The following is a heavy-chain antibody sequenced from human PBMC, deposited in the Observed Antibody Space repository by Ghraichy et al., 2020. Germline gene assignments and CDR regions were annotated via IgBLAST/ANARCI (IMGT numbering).Heavy chain of an antibody. CDR2: IYYSGST. D-gene: IGHD5-24*01. CDR1: GGSFSSSSYY. CDR3: ATTEEMATITPFDY. V-gene: IGHV4-39*01. Sequence: SETLSLTCTVSGGSFSSSSYYWGWIRQPPGKGLEWIGSIYYSGSTYYNPSLKSRVTISVDTSKNQFSLKLSSVTAADTAVYYCATTEEMATITPFDYWGQGTLVTVSS. J-gene: IGHJ4*02.